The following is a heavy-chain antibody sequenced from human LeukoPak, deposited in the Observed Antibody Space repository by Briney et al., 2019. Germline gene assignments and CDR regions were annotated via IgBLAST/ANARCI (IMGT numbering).Heavy chain of an antibody. CDR1: GYTFTSYD. Sequence: ASVKVSCKASGYTFTSYDINWVRQATGQGLEWMGWMNPNSGNTGYAQKFQGRVTMTRDTSISTAYMELSRLRSDDTAVYYCARRDLGWELLGDAFDIWGQGTMVTVSS. CDR2: MNPNSGNT. V-gene: IGHV1-8*01. J-gene: IGHJ3*02. CDR3: ARRDLGWELLGDAFDI. D-gene: IGHD1-26*01.